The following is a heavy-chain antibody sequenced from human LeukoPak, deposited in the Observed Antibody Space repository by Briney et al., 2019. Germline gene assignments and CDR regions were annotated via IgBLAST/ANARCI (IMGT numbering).Heavy chain of an antibody. D-gene: IGHD3-10*01. CDR3: ARGVYYGSGNYYNVGNY. J-gene: IGHJ4*02. Sequence: QPSETLSLTCAVYGGSFNGYYWSWIRQPPGKGLEWIGEINHSGSTNYNPSLKSRVTISVDTSKNQFSLKLSSVTAADTAVYYCARGVYYGSGNYYNVGNYWGQGTLVTVSS. CDR2: INHSGST. CDR1: GGSFNGYY. V-gene: IGHV4-34*01.